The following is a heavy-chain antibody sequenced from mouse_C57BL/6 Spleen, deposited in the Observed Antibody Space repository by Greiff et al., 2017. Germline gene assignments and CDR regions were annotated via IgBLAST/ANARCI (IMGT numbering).Heavy chain of an antibody. J-gene: IGHJ4*01. CDR1: GFTFSDYG. CDR3: ARPERAMDY. CDR2: ISSGSSTI. Sequence: EVKLVESGGGLVKPGGSLKLSCAASGFTFSDYGMHWVRQAPEKGLEWVAYISSGSSTIYYADTVKGRFTIFRDNAKNTLFLQMTSLRSEDTAMYYCARPERAMDYWGQGTSVTVSS. V-gene: IGHV5-17*01.